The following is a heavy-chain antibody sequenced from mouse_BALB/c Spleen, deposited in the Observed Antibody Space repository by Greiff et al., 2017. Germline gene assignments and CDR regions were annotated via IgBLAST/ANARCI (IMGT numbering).Heavy chain of an antibody. CDR2: INSDGGST. J-gene: IGHJ1*01. CDR3: ARWITRGYFDV. Sequence: EVKLVESGGGLVQPGESLKLSCESNEYEFPSHDMSWVRKTPEKRLELVAAINSDGGSTYYPDTMERRFIISRDNTKNNLYLQMSSLRSEDTALYYCARWITRGYFDVWGAGTTVTVSS. CDR1: EYEFPSHD. V-gene: IGHV5-2*01. D-gene: IGHD1-1*01.